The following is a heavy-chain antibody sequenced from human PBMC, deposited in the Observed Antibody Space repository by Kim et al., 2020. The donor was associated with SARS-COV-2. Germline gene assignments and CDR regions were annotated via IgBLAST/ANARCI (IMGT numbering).Heavy chain of an antibody. CDR3: ARAEGCSSTSCYALDY. J-gene: IGHJ4*02. V-gene: IGHV4-4*07. D-gene: IGHD2-2*01. Sequence: CLKSRVTMSVDTSTNQFSMKLSSGTAADTAVYYCARAEGCSSTSCYALDYWGQGTLVTVSS.